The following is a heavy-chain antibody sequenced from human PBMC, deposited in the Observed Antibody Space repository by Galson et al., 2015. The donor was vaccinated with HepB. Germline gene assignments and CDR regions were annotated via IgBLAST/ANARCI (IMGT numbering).Heavy chain of an antibody. CDR1: GHSFTSYW. CDR3: AGHSGWNGGGFDAFDI. V-gene: IGHV5-51*01. J-gene: IGHJ3*02. CDR2: IYPGDSDT. Sequence: QSGAEVKKPGESLKISCKGSGHSFTSYWIGWVRQMPGKGLEWMGIIYPGDSDTRYRPSFQGQVTISADKSISTAYLQWSNLKASDTAMDYCAGHSGWNGGGFDAFDIWGKGTMVTVSS. D-gene: IGHD6-19*01.